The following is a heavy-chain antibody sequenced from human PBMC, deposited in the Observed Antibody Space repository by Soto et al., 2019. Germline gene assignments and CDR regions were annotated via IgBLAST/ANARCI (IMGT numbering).Heavy chain of an antibody. Sequence: GGSLRLSCAASGFTFDDYAMHWVRQAPGKGLEWVSGISWNSGSIGYADSVKGRFTISRDNVKNSLYLQMNSLRAEDTALYYCAKDITDRITGTTIDYWGQGTLVTVSS. J-gene: IGHJ4*02. CDR2: ISWNSGSI. CDR3: AKDITDRITGTTIDY. D-gene: IGHD1-7*01. V-gene: IGHV3-9*01. CDR1: GFTFDDYA.